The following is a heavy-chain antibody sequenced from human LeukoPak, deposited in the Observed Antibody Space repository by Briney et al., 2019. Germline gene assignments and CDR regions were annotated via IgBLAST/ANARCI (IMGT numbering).Heavy chain of an antibody. CDR1: GFTFSSYA. CDR2: IDASDGRT. J-gene: IGHJ5*02. V-gene: IGHV3-23*01. CDR3: AKDPDSNWFDP. D-gene: IGHD1-14*01. Sequence: GGSLRLSCAASGFTFSSYAMTWVRQAPGKGLEWVSVIDASDGRTVYADSVKGRFTISRDNSKNMLYLQMNSLRPEDTAVYYCAKDPDSNWFDPWGQGALVTVSS.